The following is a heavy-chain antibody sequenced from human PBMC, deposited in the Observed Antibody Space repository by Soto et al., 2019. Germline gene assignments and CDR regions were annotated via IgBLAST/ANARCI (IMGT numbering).Heavy chain of an antibody. Sequence: HPGGSLRLSCAASGFTFSSYAMSWVRQAPGKGLEWVSAISGSGGSTYYADSVKGRFTISRDNSKNTLYLQMNSLRAEDTAVYYCAKPYSSPNFIAIFDYWGQGTLVTVSS. V-gene: IGHV3-23*01. D-gene: IGHD6-13*01. CDR2: ISGSGGST. CDR1: GFTFSSYA. CDR3: AKPYSSPNFIAIFDY. J-gene: IGHJ4*02.